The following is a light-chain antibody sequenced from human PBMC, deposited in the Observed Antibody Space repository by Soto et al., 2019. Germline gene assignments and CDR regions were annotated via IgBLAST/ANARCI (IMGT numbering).Light chain of an antibody. J-gene: IGLJ2*01. Sequence: QSVLTQPPSLSGAPGQNIIISCTGGGSNIGAGFDVHWYQQLPGTAPKLLIYGNTNRPSGVPDRFSGSKSGTSASLVITGLQDADEADYYCQSYDTGLSGPVVFGGGTKLTVL. CDR1: GSNIGAGFD. CDR3: QSYDTGLSGPVV. V-gene: IGLV1-40*01. CDR2: GNT.